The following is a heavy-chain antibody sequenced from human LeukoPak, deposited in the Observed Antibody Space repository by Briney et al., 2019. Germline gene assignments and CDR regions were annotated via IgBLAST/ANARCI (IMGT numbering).Heavy chain of an antibody. Sequence: SLYHPDSTYYHPSLKSRVTMSVDPSRNQFSLKLSFVTAADTAVYYCARQYDSYFYYYLDLWGTGTPVTVSS. CDR2: LYHPDST. V-gene: IGHV4-38-2*01. D-gene: IGHD2-2*01. CDR3: ARQYDSYFYYYLDL. J-gene: IGHJ6*03.